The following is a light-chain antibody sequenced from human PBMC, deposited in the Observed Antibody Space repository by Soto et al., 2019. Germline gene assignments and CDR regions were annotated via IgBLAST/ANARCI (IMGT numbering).Light chain of an antibody. Sequence: SYELTQPPSVSVSPGQTARITCSGDALPKQYAYWYQQKPGQAPVLVIYKDSERPSGIPERFSGSSSGTTVTLTISGVQAEDEADYYCQSAYSSGTSYVVFGGGTKLTVL. CDR2: KDS. CDR3: QSAYSSGTSYVV. CDR1: ALPKQY. V-gene: IGLV3-25*03. J-gene: IGLJ2*01.